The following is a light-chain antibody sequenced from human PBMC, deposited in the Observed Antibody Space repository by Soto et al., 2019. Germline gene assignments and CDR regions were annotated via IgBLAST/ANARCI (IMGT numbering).Light chain of an antibody. J-gene: IGKJ1*01. Sequence: DIQMTQSPSTLSASVGDRVTITCRARQSISSWLAWYQQKPGKDPKVPISDASSLESGVPSMFSGSRSGTEFTLTISSLPPDDFATDYCQHYDSYWTFGQGTKVEIK. CDR2: DAS. CDR1: QSISSW. CDR3: QHYDSYWT. V-gene: IGKV1-5*01.